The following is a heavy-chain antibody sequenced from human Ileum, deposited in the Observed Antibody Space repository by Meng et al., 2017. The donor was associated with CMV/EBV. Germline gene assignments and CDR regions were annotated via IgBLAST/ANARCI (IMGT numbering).Heavy chain of an antibody. CDR2: ISAYNGNT. CDR1: GYTFTSYG. D-gene: IGHD3-3*01. J-gene: IGHJ6*02. V-gene: IGHV1-18*01. Sequence: ASVKVSCKASGYTFTSYGISWVRQAPGQGLDWMGWISAYNGNTNYAQKLQGRVTMTTDTSTSTAYMELRSLRSDDPAVYYCARGHDVWSGYYTYYYGMDVWSQGTTVTVSS. CDR3: ARGHDVWSGYYTYYYGMDV.